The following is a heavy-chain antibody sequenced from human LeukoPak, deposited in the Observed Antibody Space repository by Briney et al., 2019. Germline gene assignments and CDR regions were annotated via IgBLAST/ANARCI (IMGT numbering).Heavy chain of an antibody. CDR1: GFTFDDYA. J-gene: IGHJ4*02. CDR2: ISWNSGSI. Sequence: PGRSLRLSCAASGFTFDDYAMHWVRQAPGKGLEWVSGISWNSGSIGYADSVKGRFTISRDNAKNSLYLQMNSVRAEDTALYYCAKSRILAFYFDYWGQGTLVTVSS. V-gene: IGHV3-9*01. CDR3: AKSRILAFYFDY. D-gene: IGHD2-15*01.